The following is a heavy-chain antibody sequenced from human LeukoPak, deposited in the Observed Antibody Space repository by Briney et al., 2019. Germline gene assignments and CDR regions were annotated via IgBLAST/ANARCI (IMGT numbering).Heavy chain of an antibody. J-gene: IGHJ4*02. CDR3: ARDKGYCTNGVCYTGYYFDY. CDR1: DGSISSYY. Sequence: PSETLSLTCTVSDGSISSYYWSWSRQPAGKGLEWIGRIYTSGSANYNPSLKSRVTMSVDTSKNQFSLKLSSVTAADTAVYYCARDKGYCTNGVCYTGYYFDYWGQGTLVTVSS. CDR2: IYTSGSA. V-gene: IGHV4-4*07. D-gene: IGHD2-8*01.